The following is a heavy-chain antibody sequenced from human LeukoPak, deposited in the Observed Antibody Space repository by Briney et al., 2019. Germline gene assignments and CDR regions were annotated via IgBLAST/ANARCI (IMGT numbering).Heavy chain of an antibody. V-gene: IGHV3-74*01. J-gene: IGHJ3*01. D-gene: IGHD5-24*01. CDR2: IDTDGSST. CDR3: ARDNYHTS. Sequence: TGGSLRLSCAASGFTFSNSWMHWVRQAPGKGLVWVSRIDTDGSSTTYADSVKGRFPISRDNAKNTLYLEMNSLRAEDTAVYYCARDNYHTSWGQGTMVTVSS. CDR1: GFTFSNSW.